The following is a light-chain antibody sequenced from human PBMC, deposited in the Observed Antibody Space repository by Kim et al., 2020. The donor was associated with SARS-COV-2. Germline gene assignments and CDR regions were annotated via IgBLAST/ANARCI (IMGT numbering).Light chain of an antibody. CDR2: GVS. CDR3: QLFGTSLWT. Sequence: LSPGESATLSCRASQSVSSSLGWYQQKPVQPPSLLIYGVSSRAAGIPDRFSGSGSGTDFTLTINRLEPEDFAVYYCQLFGTSLWTFGQGTKVDIK. J-gene: IGKJ1*01. V-gene: IGKV3-20*01. CDR1: QSVSSS.